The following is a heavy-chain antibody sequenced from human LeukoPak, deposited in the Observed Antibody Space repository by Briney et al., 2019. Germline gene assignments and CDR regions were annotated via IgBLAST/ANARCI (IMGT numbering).Heavy chain of an antibody. J-gene: IGHJ5*02. CDR1: GGSISSRSYY. CDR2: IYYSGST. D-gene: IGHD3-10*01. Sequence: SETLSLTCTVSGGSISSRSYYWGWIRQPPGKGLEWIGSIYYSGSTYYNPSLKSRVTISVDTSKNQFSLKLSSVTAADTAVYYCARHGITMVRGVIRDWFDPWGQGTLVTVSS. V-gene: IGHV4-39*01. CDR3: ARHGITMVRGVIRDWFDP.